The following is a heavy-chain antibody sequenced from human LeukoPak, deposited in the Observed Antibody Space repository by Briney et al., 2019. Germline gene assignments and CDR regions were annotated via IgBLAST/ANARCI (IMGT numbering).Heavy chain of an antibody. D-gene: IGHD6-6*01. J-gene: IGHJ6*02. CDR1: GFTFSSYS. V-gene: IGHV3-9*01. CDR2: ITWNRDNI. Sequence: GGSLRLSCAASGFTFSSYSMNWVRQAPGKGLEWVAVITWNRDNIGYGDSVKGRFTISRDNVKNVLYLQMNSLRPEDTALYYCAKDLSRAITSALVLDVWGQGTTVIVS. CDR3: AKDLSRAITSALVLDV.